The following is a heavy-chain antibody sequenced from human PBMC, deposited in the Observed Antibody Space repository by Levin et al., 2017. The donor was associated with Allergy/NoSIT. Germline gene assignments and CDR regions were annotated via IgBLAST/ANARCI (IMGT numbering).Heavy chain of an antibody. D-gene: IGHD6-19*01. CDR2: ISSSSSTI. CDR1: GFTFSSYS. V-gene: IGHV3-48*01. CDR3: ARGSEGRAVAGTLFDY. Sequence: GESLKISCAASGFTFSSYSMNWVRQAPGKGLEWVSYISSSSSTIYYADSVKGRFTISRDNAKNSLYLQMNSLRAEDTAVYYCARGSEGRAVAGTLFDYWGQGTLVTVSS. J-gene: IGHJ4*02.